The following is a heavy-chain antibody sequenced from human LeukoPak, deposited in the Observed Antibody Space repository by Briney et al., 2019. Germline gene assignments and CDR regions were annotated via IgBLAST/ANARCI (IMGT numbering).Heavy chain of an antibody. CDR2: INTGNGNT. CDR1: GYTFTSYA. J-gene: IGHJ5*02. D-gene: IGHD6-19*01. V-gene: IGHV1-3*04. Sequence: ASVKVSCKASGYTFTSYAMHWVRQAPGQRLECMGWINTGNGNTKYSQKFQGRVTITRDTSASTAYMDLSSLRSEDTAVYYCARNLAVGPPWWFDPWGQGTLVTVSS. CDR3: ARNLAVGPPWWFDP.